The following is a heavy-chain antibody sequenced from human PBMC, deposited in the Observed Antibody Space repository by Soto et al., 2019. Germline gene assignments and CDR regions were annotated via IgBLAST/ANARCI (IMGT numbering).Heavy chain of an antibody. J-gene: IGHJ1*01. V-gene: IGHV3-72*01. Sequence: GSLRLSCAASGLSLSDQFMDWVRQVPGKGLEWVGRSRNKVASYTTEYAAPVKGRFTISRDESKNSLYLQMNSLRTEDTAVYFCAGGATGRAPFQHWGQGTLVTVSS. CDR2: SRNKVASYTT. CDR3: AGGATGRAPFQH. CDR1: GLSLSDQF. D-gene: IGHD6-13*01.